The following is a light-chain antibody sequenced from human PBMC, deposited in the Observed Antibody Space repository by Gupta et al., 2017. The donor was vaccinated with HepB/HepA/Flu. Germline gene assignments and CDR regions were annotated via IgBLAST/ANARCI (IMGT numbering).Light chain of an antibody. Sequence: EIVLTQSPGTLSLSPGERATLSCRASQSVSSSYLAWYQQKPGQAPRLLIYGASSRATGIPDRFSGSGSGTDFTLTISRLEPEDFAVYFCQQYCSSPMYTFGPGTKLEIK. CDR2: GAS. J-gene: IGKJ2*01. V-gene: IGKV3-20*01. CDR1: QSVSSSY. CDR3: QQYCSSPMYT.